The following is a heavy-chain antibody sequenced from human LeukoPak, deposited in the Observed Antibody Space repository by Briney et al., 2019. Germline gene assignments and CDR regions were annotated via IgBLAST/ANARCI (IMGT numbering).Heavy chain of an antibody. CDR2: ISHSGST. Sequence: SETLSLTCAVYGGSFSGYYWSWIRQPPGQGLEWIGEISHSGSTNYNPSLKSRVTISVDTSKNQFSLKLSSVTAADTAVYYCAAQYSGYVRLDYWGQGTLVTVSS. CDR1: GGSFSGYY. D-gene: IGHD5-12*01. J-gene: IGHJ4*02. CDR3: AAQYSGYVRLDY. V-gene: IGHV4-34*01.